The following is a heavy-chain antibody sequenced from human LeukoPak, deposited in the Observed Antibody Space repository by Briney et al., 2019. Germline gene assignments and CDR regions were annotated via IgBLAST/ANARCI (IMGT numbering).Heavy chain of an antibody. D-gene: IGHD3-22*01. CDR1: GLTFSGYE. CDR2: ICSSGSFI. CDR3: AREPYYHDSSGYARAY. V-gene: IGHV3-11*01. Sequence: GGSLRLSCAASGLTFSGYEMGAVSGSPAGGQWRVSYICSSGSFIYYADSVRGRFTISRDNAKNSLYLHMNSLRVEDTAVYDCAREPYYHDSSGYARAYWGWGNRITVSA. J-gene: IGHJ4*02.